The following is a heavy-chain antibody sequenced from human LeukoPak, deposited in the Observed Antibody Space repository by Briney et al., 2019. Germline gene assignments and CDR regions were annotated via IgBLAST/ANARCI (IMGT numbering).Heavy chain of an antibody. CDR3: VRDGDVYNFDQ. Sequence: GGSLRLSCTGFIFSNYAVSWVRQAPGKGLEWVSAVSGDGVRTFYADSVKGRFTISRDKAKNTLYLQMTSLRVEDTAMYYCVRDGDVYNFDQWGQGTLVTVSS. V-gene: IGHV3-23*01. CDR2: VSGDGVRT. CDR1: GFIFSNYA. D-gene: IGHD5-24*01. J-gene: IGHJ4*02.